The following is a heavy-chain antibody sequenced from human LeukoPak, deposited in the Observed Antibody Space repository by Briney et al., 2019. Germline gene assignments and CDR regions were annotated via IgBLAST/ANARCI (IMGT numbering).Heavy chain of an antibody. CDR3: VGSSGYYYDRGYFQH. D-gene: IGHD3-22*01. CDR1: GYSISSGYY. Sequence: SETLSLTCTVSGYSISSGYYWGWIRQPPGKGLEWIGNIYPTGSTYYDPSLKSRVTISVDTSKNQFSLKLSSVTAADTAVYYCVGSSGYYYDRGYFQHWGQGTLVTVSS. J-gene: IGHJ1*01. V-gene: IGHV4-38-2*02. CDR2: IYPTGST.